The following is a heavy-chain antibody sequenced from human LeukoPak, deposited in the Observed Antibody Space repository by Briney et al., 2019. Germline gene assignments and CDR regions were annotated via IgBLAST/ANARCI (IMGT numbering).Heavy chain of an antibody. Sequence: SETLSLTCTVSGGSISSSSYYWSWIRQPAGKGLEWIGRIYTSGSTNYNPSLKSRVTMSVDTSKNQFSLKLSSVTAADTAVYYCARDRLGYYYDSSGYPIEYYYYYMDVWGKGTTVTISS. V-gene: IGHV4-61*02. CDR2: IYTSGST. D-gene: IGHD3-22*01. J-gene: IGHJ6*03. CDR1: GGSISSSSYY. CDR3: ARDRLGYYYDSSGYPIEYYYYYMDV.